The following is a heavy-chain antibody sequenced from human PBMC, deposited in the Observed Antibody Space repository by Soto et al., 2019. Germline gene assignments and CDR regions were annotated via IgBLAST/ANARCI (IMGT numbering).Heavy chain of an antibody. D-gene: IGHD6-19*01. CDR2: ISAYNGNT. J-gene: IGHJ4*02. CDR1: GYTFTSYG. Sequence: ASVKVSCKASGYTFTSYGIGWVRQAPGQGLEWMGWISAYNGNTNYAQKLQGRVTMTTDTSTSTAYMELRSLRSDDTAVYYCARPRKHGWDYYFDYWGQGTLVTVSS. CDR3: ARPRKHGWDYYFDY. V-gene: IGHV1-18*01.